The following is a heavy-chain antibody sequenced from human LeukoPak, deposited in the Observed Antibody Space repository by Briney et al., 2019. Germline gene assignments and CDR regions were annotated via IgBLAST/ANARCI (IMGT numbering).Heavy chain of an antibody. D-gene: IGHD4-17*01. CDR1: GYTFTSYA. J-gene: IGHJ4*02. Sequence: ASVKVSCKASGYTFTSYAMHWVRQAPGQRLEWMGWINAGNGNTKYSQKFQGRVTITRDTSASTAYMELSSLRSEDTAVYYCARGYGDYVKDLGYWGQGTLVTVSS. CDR2: INAGNGNT. CDR3: ARGYGDYVKDLGY. V-gene: IGHV1-3*01.